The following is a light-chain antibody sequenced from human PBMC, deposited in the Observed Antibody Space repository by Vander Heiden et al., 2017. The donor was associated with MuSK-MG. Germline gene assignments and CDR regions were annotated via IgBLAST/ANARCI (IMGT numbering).Light chain of an antibody. Sequence: DIQMTQSPSSISASVGDRVTITCRASQGISSWLVWYQQKPGKAPKLLIYTASSLQSGVPSRFSGSGFGTDFTLTISSLQPEDSATYYCQQANNFPWTFGQGTKVEIK. J-gene: IGKJ1*01. CDR2: TAS. CDR1: QGISSW. V-gene: IGKV1-12*01. CDR3: QQANNFPWT.